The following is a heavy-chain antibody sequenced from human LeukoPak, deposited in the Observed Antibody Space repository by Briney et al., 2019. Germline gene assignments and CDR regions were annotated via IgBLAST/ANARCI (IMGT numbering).Heavy chain of an antibody. V-gene: IGHV5-51*01. Sequence: GESLKISCKGSEYSFTNYWIGWVRQMPGKGLEWMGVIYPGDSSTRYSPSFQGQVTISADKSITIAYLQWSSLKASDTAMYYCARRRTRPEAFDLWGQGTMVTVSS. CDR2: IYPGDSST. J-gene: IGHJ3*01. CDR1: EYSFTNYW. D-gene: IGHD1-14*01. CDR3: ARRRTRPEAFDL.